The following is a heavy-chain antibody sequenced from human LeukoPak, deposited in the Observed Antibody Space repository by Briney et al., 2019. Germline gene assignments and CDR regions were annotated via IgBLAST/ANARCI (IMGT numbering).Heavy chain of an antibody. D-gene: IGHD3-10*01. CDR2: ISWNSGSI. V-gene: IGHV3-9*01. J-gene: IGHJ4*02. CDR3: AKALHLDYYGSGSSPGLTFDY. CDR1: GFTFDDYA. Sequence: GGSLRLSCAASGFTFDDYAMHWVRQAPGKGLEWVSGISWNSGSIGYADSVKGRFTISRDNAKNSLYLQMNSLRAEDTALYYCAKALHLDYYGSGSSPGLTFDYWGQGTLVTVSS.